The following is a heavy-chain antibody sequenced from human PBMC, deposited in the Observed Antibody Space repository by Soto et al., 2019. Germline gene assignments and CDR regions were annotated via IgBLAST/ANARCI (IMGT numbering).Heavy chain of an antibody. J-gene: IGHJ4*02. V-gene: IGHV1-18*01. CDR1: GYRFSRYG. D-gene: IGHD2-21*01. Sequence: QVQLVQSGGEVKKPGASVKVSCKASGYRFSRYGINWVRQAPGQGLEWMGWISTYDGNTQYAPKFQDRVTMTTDTSTNTAYLELRSLTSDDTAVYYCARDEEDANLMIVVLPGVHWGQGTLVSVSS. CDR3: ARDEEDANLMIVVLPGVH. CDR2: ISTYDGNT.